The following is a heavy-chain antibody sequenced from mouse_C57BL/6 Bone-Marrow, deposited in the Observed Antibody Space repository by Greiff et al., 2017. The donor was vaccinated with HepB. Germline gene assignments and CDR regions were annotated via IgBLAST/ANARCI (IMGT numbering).Heavy chain of an antibody. CDR1: GYTFTSYW. V-gene: IGHV1-69*01. D-gene: IGHD2-12*01. CDR3: ARRARYFWYFDV. CDR2: IDPSDSYT. J-gene: IGHJ1*03. Sequence: QVQLKQPGAELVMPGASVKLSCKASGYTFTSYWMHWVKQRPGQGLEWIGEIDPSDSYTNYNQKFKVKSTLTVDKSSSTAYMQLSSLTSEDSAVYYCARRARYFWYFDVWGTGTTVTVSS.